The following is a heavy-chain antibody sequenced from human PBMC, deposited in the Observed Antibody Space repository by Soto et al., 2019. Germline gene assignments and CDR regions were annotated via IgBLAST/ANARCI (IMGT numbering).Heavy chain of an antibody. CDR2: IYHSGST. Sequence: SETLSLTCTVSGDSISSVDHYWSWIRQPPGKGLEWMGYIYHSGSTHYNPSLDSRLTISIDTSTNRFSLNLTSVTAADTAVYFCARLRWETENNWFDPWGQGALVTVSS. CDR3: ARLRWETENNWFDP. V-gene: IGHV4-30-4*01. J-gene: IGHJ5*02. D-gene: IGHD1-26*01. CDR1: GDSISSVDHY.